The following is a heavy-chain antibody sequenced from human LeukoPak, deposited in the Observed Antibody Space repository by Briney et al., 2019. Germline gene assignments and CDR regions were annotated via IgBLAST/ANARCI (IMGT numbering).Heavy chain of an antibody. CDR3: AKDSRTFDP. Sequence: GGSLRLSCAASGFTFSSYAMSWVRQTPGKGLQWVSAISGSGDNAYYADSVKGRFTISRDNSKNTLYLQMNSLRAEDTAVYYCAKDSRTFDPWGQGTLVTVSS. J-gene: IGHJ5*02. CDR2: ISGSGDNA. V-gene: IGHV3-23*01. D-gene: IGHD3/OR15-3a*01. CDR1: GFTFSSYA.